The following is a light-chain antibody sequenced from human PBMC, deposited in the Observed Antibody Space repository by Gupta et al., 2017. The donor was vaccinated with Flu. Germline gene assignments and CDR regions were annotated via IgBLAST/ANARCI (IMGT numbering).Light chain of an antibody. CDR2: IYK. J-gene: IGLJ1*01. Sequence: QSVLTQPPSASGTPGQMVTISCSGSTSNIGSNPVNWYQQLPGTDQTLRIVIYKQRPSAVPDRFAFSNSSAYDSLALTSLQSEDDTVDDYSDCADTINGLGVFGTGTKVTVL. V-gene: IGLV1-44*01. CDR1: TSNIGSNP. CDR3: SDCADTINGLGV.